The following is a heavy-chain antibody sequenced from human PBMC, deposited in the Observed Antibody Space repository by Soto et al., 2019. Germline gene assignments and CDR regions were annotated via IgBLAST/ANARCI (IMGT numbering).Heavy chain of an antibody. CDR2: FDPEDGET. D-gene: IGHD2-2*01. J-gene: IGHJ5*02. CDR1: GYTLTELS. CDR3: ATLGSRLPAPIEWWFDP. Sequence: GASVKVSCKVSGYTLTELSMHWVRQAPGKGLEWMGGFDPEDGETIYAQKLQGRVTMTEDTSTDTAYMELSSLRSEDTAEYYFATLGSRLPAPIEWWFDPWGQGTLVTVSS. V-gene: IGHV1-24*01.